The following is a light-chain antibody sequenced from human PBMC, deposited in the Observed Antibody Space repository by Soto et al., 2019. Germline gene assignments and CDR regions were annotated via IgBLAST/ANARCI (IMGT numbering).Light chain of an antibody. V-gene: IGKV3-20*01. J-gene: IGKJ1*01. CDR2: GAS. CDR1: QSVSGTS. CDR3: QQYGGSPRT. Sequence: EIVLTQSPGTLSLSPGERATLSCRASQSVSGTSLAWYQHKRGQAPRLLILGASNRATGIPDRFSGSGSGTDFTLTISRLEPEDFAVYSCQQYGGSPRTFGQGTKVEVK.